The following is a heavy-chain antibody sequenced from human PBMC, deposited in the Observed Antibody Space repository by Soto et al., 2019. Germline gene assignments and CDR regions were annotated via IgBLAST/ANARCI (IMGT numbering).Heavy chain of an antibody. CDR3: AREEFRAFDI. J-gene: IGHJ3*02. V-gene: IGHV4-39*01. CDR2: IYYSGST. CDR1: GGSISSSSYY. D-gene: IGHD2-21*01. Sequence: QLQLQESGPGLVKPSETLSLTCTVSGGSISSSSYYWGWIRQPPGKGLEWIGSIYYSGSTYYNPSLKSRVTISVDTSKNQFSLMLSSVTAADTAVYYCAREEFRAFDICGQGTMVTVSS.